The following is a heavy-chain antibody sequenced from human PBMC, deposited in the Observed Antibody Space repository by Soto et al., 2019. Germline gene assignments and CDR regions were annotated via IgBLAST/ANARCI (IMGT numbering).Heavy chain of an antibody. CDR3: ASEIAVAGTTDYYYYYGMDV. CDR2: IIPIFGTA. J-gene: IGHJ6*02. V-gene: IGHV1-69*06. Sequence: SVKVSCKASGGTFSSYAISWVRQAPGQGLEWMGGIIPIFGTANYAQKFQGRVTITADKSTSTAYMELSSLRSEDTAVYYRASEIAVAGTTDYYYYYGMDVWGQGTTVTV. CDR1: GGTFSSYA. D-gene: IGHD6-19*01.